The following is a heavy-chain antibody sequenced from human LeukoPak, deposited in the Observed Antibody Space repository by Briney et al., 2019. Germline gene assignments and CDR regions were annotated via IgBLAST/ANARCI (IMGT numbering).Heavy chain of an antibody. J-gene: IGHJ4*02. CDR1: GGSISSSSYY. CDR2: IYYGGST. CDR3: ATAYSSSWFDY. D-gene: IGHD6-13*01. Sequence: SETLSLTCTVSGGSISSSSYYWGWIRQPPGKGLEWIGSIYYGGSTYYNPSPKSRVTISVDTSKNQFSLKLSSVTAADTAVYYCATAYSSSWFDYWGQGTLVTVSS. V-gene: IGHV4-39*01.